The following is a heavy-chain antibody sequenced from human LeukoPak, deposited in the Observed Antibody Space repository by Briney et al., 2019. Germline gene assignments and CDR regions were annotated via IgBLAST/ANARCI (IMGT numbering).Heavy chain of an antibody. CDR2: IYYSGSI. CDR1: GGSISSSSYY. D-gene: IGHD3-9*01. V-gene: IGHV4-39*01. J-gene: IGHJ4*02. CDR3: ARHEDDYDILTGYYIPYYFDY. Sequence: SETLSLTCTVSGGSISSSSYYWGWIRQPPGKGLEWIGSIYYSGSIYYNPSLKSRVTISVDTSKNQFSLKLSSVTAADTAVYYCARHEDDYDILTGYYIPYYFDYWGQGTLVTVSS.